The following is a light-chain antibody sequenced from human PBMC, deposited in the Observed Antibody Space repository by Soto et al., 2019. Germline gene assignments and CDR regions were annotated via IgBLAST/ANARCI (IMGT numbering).Light chain of an antibody. CDR2: GAS. CDR3: QQYNNWPQT. Sequence: EIVMTQSPATLSVSPGERVTLSCRASQSVSSNLAWYQQKPGQAPRLLIYGASTRATGIPARFGGSRSGTEFTLTISSLQSEDFAVYYCQQYNNWPQTFGQGTKVEIK. CDR1: QSVSSN. V-gene: IGKV3-15*01. J-gene: IGKJ1*01.